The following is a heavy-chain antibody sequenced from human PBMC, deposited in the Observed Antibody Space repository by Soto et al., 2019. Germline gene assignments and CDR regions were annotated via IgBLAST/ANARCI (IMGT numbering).Heavy chain of an antibody. CDR2: IYYSGST. CDR3: ARERSSGWWDYFDY. Sequence: ASETLSLTCTVSGGSISSYYWSWIRQPPGKGLEWIGYIYYSGSTNYNPSLKSRVTISVDTSKNQFSLKLSSVTAADTAVYYCARERSSGWWDYFDYWGQGTLVTVSS. CDR1: GGSISSYY. D-gene: IGHD6-19*01. J-gene: IGHJ4*02. V-gene: IGHV4-59*01.